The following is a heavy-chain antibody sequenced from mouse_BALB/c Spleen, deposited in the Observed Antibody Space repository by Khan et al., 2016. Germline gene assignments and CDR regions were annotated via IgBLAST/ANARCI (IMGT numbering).Heavy chain of an antibody. CDR2: INPSTGYT. Sequence: QIQLVQSGAELAKPGASVKMSCKASGYTFTSYWMHWVKQRPGQGLEWIGYINPSTGYTEYTQKFKDKATLTADKSSSTAYMQRSSLTSEDSSVYYGARYGGGFADWGQGTLVTVSA. CDR3: ARYGGGFAD. D-gene: IGHD1-1*01. J-gene: IGHJ3*01. CDR1: GYTFTSYW. V-gene: IGHV1-7*01.